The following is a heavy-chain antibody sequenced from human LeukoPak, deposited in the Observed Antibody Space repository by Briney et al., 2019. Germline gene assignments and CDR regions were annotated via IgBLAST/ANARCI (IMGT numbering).Heavy chain of an antibody. J-gene: IGHJ4*02. V-gene: IGHV2-5*02. D-gene: IGHD3-10*01. CDR3: AHSLLITMVRGVTFDY. CDR2: IYWDDDK. CDR1: GFSLSTSGVG. Sequence: ASGPTLVNPTQTLTLTCTFSGFSLSTSGVGVGWIRQPPGKALEWLALIYWDDDKRYSLSLKSRLTITKDTSKNQVVLTMTNMDPVDTATYYCAHSLLITMVRGVTFDYWGQGTLVTVSS.